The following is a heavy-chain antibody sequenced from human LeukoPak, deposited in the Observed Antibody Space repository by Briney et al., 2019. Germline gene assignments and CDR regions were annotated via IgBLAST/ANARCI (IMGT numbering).Heavy chain of an antibody. Sequence: ETLSLTCTVSGGSISSSSYYWGWVRQAPGKGLEWVSVIYTGGSTYYADSVKGRFTISRDNSKNTLYLQMNSLRAGDTAVYYCARNLPVDYWGQGTLVTVSS. V-gene: IGHV3-53*01. CDR2: IYTGGST. J-gene: IGHJ4*02. CDR3: ARNLPVDY. CDR1: GGSISSSSYY.